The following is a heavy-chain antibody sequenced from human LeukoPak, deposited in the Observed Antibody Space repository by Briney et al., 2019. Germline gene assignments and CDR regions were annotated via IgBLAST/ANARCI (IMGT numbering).Heavy chain of an antibody. CDR1: GGSISSYY. Sequence: SVTLSLTCAVFGGSISSYYWSWIRKPPGKGLEWIGYIYNSGITNKNPSLKSRVTISGDTSKNQFSLKLSSVTAADTAVYYCARHGDVRYFDWLKDGFDYWGQGTLVTVSS. J-gene: IGHJ4*02. CDR3: ARHGDVRYFDWLKDGFDY. CDR2: IYNSGIT. V-gene: IGHV4-4*09. D-gene: IGHD3-9*01.